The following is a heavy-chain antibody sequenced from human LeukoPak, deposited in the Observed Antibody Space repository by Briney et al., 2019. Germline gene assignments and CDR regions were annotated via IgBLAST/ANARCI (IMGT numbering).Heavy chain of an antibody. J-gene: IGHJ4*02. Sequence: GGSLRLSCAASGLTFSTLAIHWVRQAPAKGLDWVAVISQYGSNKDYEDSAKGRFTISRDNSEHTVYLQMNSLRPEDTAVYYCARDQGCFDCWGQGTPVAVSS. D-gene: IGHD6-19*01. V-gene: IGHV3-30-3*01. CDR1: GLTFSTLA. CDR3: ARDQGCFDC. CDR2: ISQYGSNK.